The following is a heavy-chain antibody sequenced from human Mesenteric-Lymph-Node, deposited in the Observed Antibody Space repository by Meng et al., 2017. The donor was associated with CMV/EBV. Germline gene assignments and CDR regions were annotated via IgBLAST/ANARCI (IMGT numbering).Heavy chain of an antibody. J-gene: IGHJ4*02. Sequence: GGSLRLSCAASGFSFSYAWMTWVRQAPGKGLEWVGRIKNKADSGATDYAAPVRGRFTISRDDSKNTLYLQMNSLKTEDTAVYYCTTDPLPYYDFWSGYPIGGYWGQGTLVTVSS. D-gene: IGHD3-3*01. CDR3: TTDPLPYYDFWSGYPIGGY. V-gene: IGHV3-15*01. CDR2: IKNKADSGAT. CDR1: GFSFSYAW.